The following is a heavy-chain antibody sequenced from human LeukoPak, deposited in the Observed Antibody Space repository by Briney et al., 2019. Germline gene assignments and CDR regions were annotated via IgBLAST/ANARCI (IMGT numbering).Heavy chain of an antibody. V-gene: IGHV1-18*01. Sequence: ASVKVSCKASGYTFTIYGISWVRQAPGQGLEWMGWISGYNGNTNYAQKFQGRVTMTRDTSTSTVYMELSSLRSEDTAVYYCARDWTSDYWGQGTLVTVSS. D-gene: IGHD3/OR15-3a*01. CDR1: GYTFTIYG. CDR2: ISGYNGNT. J-gene: IGHJ4*02. CDR3: ARDWTSDY.